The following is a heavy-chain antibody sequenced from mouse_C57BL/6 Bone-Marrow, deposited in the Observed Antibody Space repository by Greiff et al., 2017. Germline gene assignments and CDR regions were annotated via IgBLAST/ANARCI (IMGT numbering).Heavy chain of an antibody. J-gene: IGHJ4*01. V-gene: IGHV14-4*01. CDR1: GFNIKDDY. D-gene: IGHD1-1*01. CDR2: IDPENGDT. Sequence: VHVKQSGAELVRPGASVKLSCTASGFNIKDDYMHWVKQRPEQGLEWIGWIDPENGDTEYASKFQGKATITADTSSNTAYLQLSSLTSEDTAVYYCTRWVVAPYYYAMDYWGQGTSVTVSS. CDR3: TRWVVAPYYYAMDY.